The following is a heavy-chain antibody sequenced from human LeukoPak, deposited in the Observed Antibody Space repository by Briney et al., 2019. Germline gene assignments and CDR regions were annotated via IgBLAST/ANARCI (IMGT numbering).Heavy chain of an antibody. D-gene: IGHD2-21*01. Sequence: GGSLRLSCAASGFTFSSYGMHWVRQAPGKGLEWVAVIWYDGSNKYYADSVKGRFTISRDNAKNSLHLQMSSLRAEDTAVYYCARARDAHNCYDFWGPGTLVTVSS. V-gene: IGHV3-33*01. CDR3: ARARDAHNCYDF. J-gene: IGHJ4*02. CDR2: IWYDGSNK. CDR1: GFTFSSYG.